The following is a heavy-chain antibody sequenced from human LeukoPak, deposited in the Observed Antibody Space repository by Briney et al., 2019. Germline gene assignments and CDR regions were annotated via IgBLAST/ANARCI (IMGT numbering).Heavy chain of an antibody. D-gene: IGHD6-13*01. CDR2: ISISSNYI. V-gene: IGHV3-21*01. Sequence: GGSLRLSCAASGFTFSRYSMNWVRQAPGKGLEWVSSISISSNYIYYTDSLKGRFTISRDNAKNSLYLQMNSLRAADTAVYYCARVGVLSSSWLLYWGQGTLVTVSS. CDR1: GFTFSRYS. CDR3: ARVGVLSSSWLLY. J-gene: IGHJ4*02.